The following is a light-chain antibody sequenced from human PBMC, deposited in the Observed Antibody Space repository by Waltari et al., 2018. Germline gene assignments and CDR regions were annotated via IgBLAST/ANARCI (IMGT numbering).Light chain of an antibody. Sequence: EIVMTQSPATLSVSPGERATLSCRASQSVSSNLAWYQQKHGQAPRLLIYGASTRATGIPARFSGSGSGTEFTLTISSLQSEDFAVYYCQQYNNWKTFGQGTKVEIK. CDR3: QQYNNWKT. V-gene: IGKV3-15*01. CDR2: GAS. J-gene: IGKJ1*01. CDR1: QSVSSN.